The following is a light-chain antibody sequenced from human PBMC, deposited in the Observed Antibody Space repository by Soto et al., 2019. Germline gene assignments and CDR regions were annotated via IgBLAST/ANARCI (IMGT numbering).Light chain of an antibody. CDR1: SSNIWAGYD. J-gene: IGLJ2*01. V-gene: IGLV1-40*01. Sequence: QSVLTQPPSVSGAPGQRVTISCTGSSSNIWAGYDVHWYQQDPGTAPKLLIYGNSNRPSGVPDRFSGSKSGTSASLAITGLQAEDEADYYCQSYDSSLSGVVFGGGSKLTVL. CDR3: QSYDSSLSGVV. CDR2: GNS.